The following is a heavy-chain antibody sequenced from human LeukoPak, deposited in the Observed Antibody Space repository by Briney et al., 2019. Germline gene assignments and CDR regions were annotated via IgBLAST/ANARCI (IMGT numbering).Heavy chain of an antibody. J-gene: IGHJ4*02. CDR1: GFTFSSYA. CDR3: ARELGRFLEWLFKN. D-gene: IGHD3-3*01. V-gene: IGHV3-30*04. CDR2: ISYDGSNK. Sequence: GGSLRLSCAASGFTFSSYAMHWVRQAPGKGLEWVAVISYDGSNKYYADSVKGRFTISRDNSKNTLYLQMNSLRAEDTAVYYCARELGRFLEWLFKNWGQGTLVTVSS.